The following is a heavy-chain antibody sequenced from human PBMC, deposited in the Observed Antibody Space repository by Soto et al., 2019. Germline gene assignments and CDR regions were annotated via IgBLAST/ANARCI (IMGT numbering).Heavy chain of an antibody. CDR2: ISAYNGNT. V-gene: IGHV1-18*01. J-gene: IGHJ6*02. D-gene: IGHD6-6*01. CDR1: GYTFTSYG. Sequence: GASVKVSCKASGYTFTSYGISWVRQAPGQGLEWMGWISAYNGNTNYAQKLQGRVTMTTDTSTSTAYMELRSLRSDDTAVYYCARVPYSSSSGASYGMDVWGQGTTVTVSS. CDR3: ARVPYSSSSGASYGMDV.